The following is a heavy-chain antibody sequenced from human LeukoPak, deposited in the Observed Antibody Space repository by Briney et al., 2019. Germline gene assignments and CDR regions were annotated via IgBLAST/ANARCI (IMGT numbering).Heavy chain of an antibody. D-gene: IGHD6-13*01. J-gene: IGHJ4*02. CDR3: ARSSSWRYYFDY. Sequence: SETLSLTCTVSGGSISSSSCYWGWIRQPPGKGLEWIGSIYYSGSTYYNPSLKSRVTISVDTSKNQFSLKLSSVTAADTAVYYCARSSSWRYYFDYWGQGTLVTVSS. V-gene: IGHV4-39*01. CDR1: GGSISSSSCY. CDR2: IYYSGST.